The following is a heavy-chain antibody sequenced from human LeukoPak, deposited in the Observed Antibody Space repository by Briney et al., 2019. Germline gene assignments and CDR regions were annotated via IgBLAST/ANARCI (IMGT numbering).Heavy chain of an antibody. V-gene: IGHV3-64*01. D-gene: IGHD5-24*01. Sequence: PGGSLRLSCAASGFTFSSYAMHWVRQAPGKGLEYVSAISSNGGSTYYANSVKGRFTISRDNSKNTLYLQMGSLRAEDMAVYYCARAPREMATIGGISYYFDYWGQGTLVTVSS. CDR3: ARAPREMATIGGISYYFDY. J-gene: IGHJ4*02. CDR1: GFTFSSYA. CDR2: ISSNGGST.